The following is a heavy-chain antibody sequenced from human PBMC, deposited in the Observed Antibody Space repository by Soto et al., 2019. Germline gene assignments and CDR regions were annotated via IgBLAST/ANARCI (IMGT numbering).Heavy chain of an antibody. V-gene: IGHV1-18*04. CDR1: GSTFTSNG. CDR3: AYVVGYSPGDYSFHL. D-gene: IGHD5-18*01. Sequence: QVHLVQSGPEMKKPGASVRVSCKVSGSTFTSNGIGWVRQAPGQGLARRGWISTYNENMDTAPQLQGTPTMTADPSTTTADVELTNLKFHHTALYYCAYVVGYSPGDYSFHLWGQGAPVTVSS. J-gene: IGHJ4*02. CDR2: ISTYNENM.